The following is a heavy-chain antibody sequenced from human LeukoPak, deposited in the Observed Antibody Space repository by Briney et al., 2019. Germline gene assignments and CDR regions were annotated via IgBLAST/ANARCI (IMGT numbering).Heavy chain of an antibody. D-gene: IGHD4-17*01. V-gene: IGHV4-31*03. Sequence: TSQTLSLTCTVSGGSISSGGYYWSWIRQHPGKGLEWIGYIYYSGSTYYNPSLKSRVTISVDTSKNQFSLKLSSVTAADTAVYYCALTGMTTVTSFDCWGQGTLVTVSS. J-gene: IGHJ4*02. CDR2: IYYSGST. CDR1: GGSISSGGYY. CDR3: ALTGMTTVTSFDC.